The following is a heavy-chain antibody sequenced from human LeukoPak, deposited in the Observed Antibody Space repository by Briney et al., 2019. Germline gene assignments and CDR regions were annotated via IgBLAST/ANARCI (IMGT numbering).Heavy chain of an antibody. Sequence: GGSLRLSCAASGFTLSSYRMSWVRQAPGKGLEWVANIKQDGSEKYYVDSVKGRFTISRDNAKNPLYLQMNSLRAEDTGVYYCARDPPDIWGQGTMVSVSS. J-gene: IGHJ3*02. CDR1: GFTLSSYR. CDR3: ARDPPDI. V-gene: IGHV3-7*01. CDR2: IKQDGSEK.